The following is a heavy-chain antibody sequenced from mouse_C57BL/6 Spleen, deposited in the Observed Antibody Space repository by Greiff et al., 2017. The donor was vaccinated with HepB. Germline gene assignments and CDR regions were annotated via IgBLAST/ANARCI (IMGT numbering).Heavy chain of an antibody. CDR3: AREGGYSGFAY. D-gene: IGHD2-3*01. CDR2: IYPRSGNT. V-gene: IGHV1-81*01. J-gene: IGHJ3*01. Sequence: QVQLQQSGAELARPGASVKLSCKASGYTFTSYGISWVKQRTGQGLEWIGEIYPRSGNTYYNEKFKDKATLTADKSSSTAYMELRSLTSEDSAVYFCAREGGYSGFAYWGQGTLVTVSA. CDR1: GYTFTSYG.